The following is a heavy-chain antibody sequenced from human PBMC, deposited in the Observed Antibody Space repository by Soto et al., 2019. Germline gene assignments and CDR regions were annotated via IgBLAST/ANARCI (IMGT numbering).Heavy chain of an antibody. Sequence: NPSETLSLTCAVYGGSFSGYYWSWIRQPPGKGLEWIGEINHSGSTNYNPSLKSRVTISVDTSKNPFSLKLSSVTAADTAVYYCAKCAVATIRIRYYYYGMDAWGQGTTVTVSS. CDR2: INHSGST. D-gene: IGHD5-12*01. J-gene: IGHJ6*02. CDR1: GGSFSGYY. V-gene: IGHV4-34*01. CDR3: AKCAVATIRIRYYYYGMDA.